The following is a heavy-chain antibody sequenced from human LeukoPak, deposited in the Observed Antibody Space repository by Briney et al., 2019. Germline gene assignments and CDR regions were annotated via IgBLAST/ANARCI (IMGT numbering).Heavy chain of an antibody. Sequence: GGSLRLSCAASGFTFSSYSMNWVRQAPGKGLEWVSSISSSSSYIYYADSVKGRFTISRDNAKNSLYLQMNSLRAEDTAVYYCARVGLNKGDAFDIWGQGTMVTVSS. J-gene: IGHJ3*02. CDR1: GFTFSSYS. CDR2: ISSSSSYI. V-gene: IGHV3-21*01. CDR3: ARVGLNKGDAFDI.